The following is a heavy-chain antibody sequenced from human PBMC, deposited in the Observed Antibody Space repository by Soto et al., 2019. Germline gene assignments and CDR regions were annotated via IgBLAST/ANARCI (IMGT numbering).Heavy chain of an antibody. D-gene: IGHD5-18*01. V-gene: IGHV1-8*01. CDR1: GYTFTSYD. Sequence: QVQLVQSGAEVKKPGASVKVSCKASGYTFTSYDINWVRQATGQGLEWMGWMNPNSGNTGYAQKFQGRVTMTRNTSISTAYMELSSLRSEHTAVYYCATDFSGYSYGSYYFDYWGQGTLVTVSS. J-gene: IGHJ4*02. CDR3: ATDFSGYSYGSYYFDY. CDR2: MNPNSGNT.